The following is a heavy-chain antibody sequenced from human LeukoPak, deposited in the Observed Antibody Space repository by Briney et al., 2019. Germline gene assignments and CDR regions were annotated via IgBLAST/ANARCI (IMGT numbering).Heavy chain of an antibody. J-gene: IGHJ4*02. CDR1: GCTFSTYT. V-gene: IGHV3-23*01. Sequence: PGGSLRLSCAASGCTFSTYTMNWVRQAPGKGLEGVSAISGAGSGTYYADFVKGRFSISRDNSKNTLYLQMNSLRAEDTAAYYCAKGTERYREVSSFDSWGQGTLVTVSS. D-gene: IGHD3-10*01. CDR3: AKGTERYREVSSFDS. CDR2: ISGAGSGT.